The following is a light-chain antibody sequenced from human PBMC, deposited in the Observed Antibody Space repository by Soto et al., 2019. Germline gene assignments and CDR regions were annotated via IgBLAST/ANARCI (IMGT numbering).Light chain of an antibody. J-gene: IGKJ1*01. V-gene: IGKV3-15*01. CDR2: GAS. Sequence: EIVMTQSPATLSVSPGERATLSCRASQSVSNNLAWYQKKPGQAPRLLIYGASTRATGIPARFSGSGSGTEFTLTISSLQSEDFAVYYCRQYNNWWTFGQGTKAEIK. CDR1: QSVSNN. CDR3: RQYNNWWT.